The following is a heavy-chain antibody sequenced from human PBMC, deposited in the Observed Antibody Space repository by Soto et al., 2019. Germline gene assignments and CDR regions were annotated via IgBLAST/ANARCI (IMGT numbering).Heavy chain of an antibody. J-gene: IGHJ6*02. CDR2: ISGSGGST. D-gene: IGHD3-3*01. CDR3: AKDLKAIFPMGYGMDV. Sequence: EVQLLESGGGLVQPGGSLRLSCAASGFTFSSYAMSWVRQAPGKGLEWVSAISGSGGSTYYADSVKGRFTISRDNSKNTLYLQMNSLRAEDTAVYYCAKDLKAIFPMGYGMDVWGQRTPVTVSS. CDR1: GFTFSSYA. V-gene: IGHV3-23*01.